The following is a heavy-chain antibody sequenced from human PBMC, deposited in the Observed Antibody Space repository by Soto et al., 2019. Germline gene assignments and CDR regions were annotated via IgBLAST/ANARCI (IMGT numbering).Heavy chain of an antibody. CDR1: GFTFSSYS. V-gene: IGHV3-21*01. Sequence: EVQLVESGGGLVKPGGSLRLSCAASGFTFSSYSMNWVRQAPGKGLEWVSSISSSSSYIYYADSVKGRFTISRDNVKNSLYLQMNSLRAEDTAVYYCARDYGGYGGFDYWGQGTLVTVSS. J-gene: IGHJ4*02. CDR3: ARDYGGYGGFDY. D-gene: IGHD3-16*01. CDR2: ISSSSSYI.